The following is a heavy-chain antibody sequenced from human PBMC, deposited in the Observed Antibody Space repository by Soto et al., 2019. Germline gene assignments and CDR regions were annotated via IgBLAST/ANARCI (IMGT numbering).Heavy chain of an antibody. CDR2: IRAYNGYT. D-gene: IGHD6-19*01. V-gene: IGHV1-18*04. CDR3: ARASDGYRSGWYVGYFDY. CDR1: GYTFTSYG. Sequence: QVQLVQSGAEVKKPGASVKVSCKASGYTFTSYGISWVRQAPGQGLEWMGWIRAYNGYTNYAQKFQGRVTITTDTSTSTADRERRSLISDDTAVYYCARASDGYRSGWYVGYFDYWGQGTLVTVSS. J-gene: IGHJ4*02.